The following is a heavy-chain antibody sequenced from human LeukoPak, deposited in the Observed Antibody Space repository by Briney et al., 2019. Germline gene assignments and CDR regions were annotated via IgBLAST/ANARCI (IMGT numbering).Heavy chain of an antibody. V-gene: IGHV4-34*01. CDR2: INHSGST. CDR3: AIRSSRHYYYYMDV. D-gene: IGHD6-13*01. Sequence: PSETLSLTCAVYGGSFSSYYWSWIRQPPGKGLEWIGEINHSGSTNYNPSLKSRVTMSVDTSKNQFSLKLSSVTAADTAVYYCAIRSSRHYYYYMDVWGKGTTVTVSS. CDR1: GGSFSSYY. J-gene: IGHJ6*03.